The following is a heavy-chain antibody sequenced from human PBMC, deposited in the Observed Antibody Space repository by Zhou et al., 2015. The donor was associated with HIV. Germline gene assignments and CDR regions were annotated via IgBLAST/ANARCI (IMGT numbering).Heavy chain of an antibody. D-gene: IGHD1-7*01. J-gene: IGHJ6*02. V-gene: IGHV1-69*01. Sequence: QVLLVQSGSEVRKPGSSVSVSCKASGGTFSSHGISWVRQAPGQGLEWMGGIIPMFGTSSYAQKFQGRVTITADESTNTVFMALSSLRSDDTAIYYCARNWNYASHPSRKYYFYAMDVWGQGTTVTVCS. CDR3: ARNWNYASHPSRKYYFYAMDV. CDR1: GGTFSSHG. CDR2: IIPMFGTS.